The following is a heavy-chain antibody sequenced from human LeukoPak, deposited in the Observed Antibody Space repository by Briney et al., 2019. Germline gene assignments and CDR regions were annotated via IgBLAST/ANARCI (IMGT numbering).Heavy chain of an antibody. J-gene: IGHJ6*03. CDR3: AREGRYRYGYNEYHSYMDI. D-gene: IGHD5-24*01. V-gene: IGHV4-59*01. CDR2: VYYTGST. Sequence: SETLSLTCTVSGGSISSYYWNWVRQPPGKGLEWIGYVYYTGSTNYNPSLKSRVTISLDTSKNQFSLKLSSVTAAETAVYYCAREGRYRYGYNEYHSYMDIWGKGTTVTVSS. CDR1: GGSISSYY.